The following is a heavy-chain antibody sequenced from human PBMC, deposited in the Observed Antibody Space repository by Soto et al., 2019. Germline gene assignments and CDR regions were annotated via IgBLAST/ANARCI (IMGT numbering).Heavy chain of an antibody. CDR2: IYHSGST. D-gene: IGHD6-13*01. V-gene: IGHV4-4*02. J-gene: IGHJ6*04. CDR1: GGSISSSNW. CDR3: ARGGSSSWRGYYGKDV. Sequence: SETLSLTCAVSGGSISSSNWWSWVRQPPGKGLEWIGEIYHSGSTNYSPSLKSRVTISVDKSKNQFSLKLSSVTAADTAVYYCARGGSSSWRGYYGKDVWGKGTTVT.